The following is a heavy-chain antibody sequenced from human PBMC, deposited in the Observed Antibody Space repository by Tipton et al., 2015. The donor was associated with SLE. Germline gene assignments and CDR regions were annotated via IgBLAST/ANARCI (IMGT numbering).Heavy chain of an antibody. D-gene: IGHD1-26*01. CDR2: IYYSGTT. Sequence: TLSLTCSVSGGSFSSTYYYWGWIRQPPGKGLEWIGNIYYSGTTKYNPSLKSRVNISADTSKNQFSLKLSSVTAADTAVYYCARQWEQPYYFEYWGQGRLVTVSS. CDR3: ARQWEQPYYFEY. V-gene: IGHV4-39*07. CDR1: GGSFSSTYYY. J-gene: IGHJ4*02.